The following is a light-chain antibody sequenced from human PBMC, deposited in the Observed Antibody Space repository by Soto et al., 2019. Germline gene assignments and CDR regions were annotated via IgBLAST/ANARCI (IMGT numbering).Light chain of an antibody. CDR1: QSVNSDY. Sequence: EMVLTQSPGTLSLSPGERATLSCRASQSVNSDYVAWYQQKPGQAPRLLIYGASRRATGIPDRFSGSGSGTDFTLTISRLQPEDVAVYYCQQYGTSPPWTFGQGTKVEIK. V-gene: IGKV3-20*01. J-gene: IGKJ1*01. CDR2: GAS. CDR3: QQYGTSPPWT.